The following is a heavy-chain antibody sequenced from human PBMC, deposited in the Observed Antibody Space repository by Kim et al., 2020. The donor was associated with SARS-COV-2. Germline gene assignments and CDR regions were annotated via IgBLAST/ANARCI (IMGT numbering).Heavy chain of an antibody. V-gene: IGHV1-18*01. CDR2: ISAYNGNT. CDR1: GYTFTSYG. J-gene: IGHJ6*02. CDR3: ARVSSILSGFGELRPPRHYYYYGMDV. D-gene: IGHD3-10*01. Sequence: ASVKVSCKASGYTFTSYGISWVRQAPGQGLEWMGWISAYNGNTNYAQKLQGRVTMTTDTSTSTAYMELRSLRSDDTAVYYCARVSSILSGFGELRPPRHYYYYGMDVWGQGTTVTVSS.